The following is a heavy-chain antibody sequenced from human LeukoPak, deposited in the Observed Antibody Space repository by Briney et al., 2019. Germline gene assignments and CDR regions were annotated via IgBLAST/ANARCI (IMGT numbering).Heavy chain of an antibody. CDR2: IYYSGST. J-gene: IGHJ4*02. Sequence: SETLSLTCTVSGGSISSGDYYWSWIRQPPGKGLEWIGYIYYSGSTNYNPSLKSRVTISVDTSKNQFSLKLSSVTAADTAVYYCARGTRDGYNFGYWGQGTLVTVSS. V-gene: IGHV4-61*08. CDR3: ARGTRDGYNFGY. D-gene: IGHD5-24*01. CDR1: GGSISSGDYY.